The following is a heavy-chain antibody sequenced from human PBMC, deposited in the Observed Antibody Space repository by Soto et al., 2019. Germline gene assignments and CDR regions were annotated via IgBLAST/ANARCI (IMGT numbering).Heavy chain of an antibody. D-gene: IGHD6-6*01. V-gene: IGHV3-23*01. CDR1: GFPFSSYA. CDR2: ISGSGGRT. J-gene: IGHJ6*02. CDR3: AKVGSIAVYHYHYALDV. Sequence: EMQLLESGGGLVQPGGSLRLSCVASGFPFSSYAMSWVRQTPGKGLEWVSGISGSGGRTYYADSVKGRFTISRDNSNNTLSLQMHILRVEDTAVYFCAKVGSIAVYHYHYALDVWGQGTTVTVSS.